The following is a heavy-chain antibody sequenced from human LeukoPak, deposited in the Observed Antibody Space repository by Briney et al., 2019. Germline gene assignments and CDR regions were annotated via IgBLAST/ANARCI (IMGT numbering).Heavy chain of an antibody. V-gene: IGHV3-21*01. D-gene: IGHD1-26*01. J-gene: IGHJ4*02. CDR2: ISSSSSYI. CDR3: ARDIVGATIPDFDY. CDR1: GFTFSSYS. Sequence: GGSLRLSCAASGFTFSSYSMNWVRQAPGKGLEWVSSISSSSSYIYYADSVKGRFTISRDNAKNSLYLQMNSLRAEDTAVYYCARDIVGATIPDFDYWGQGTLVTVSS.